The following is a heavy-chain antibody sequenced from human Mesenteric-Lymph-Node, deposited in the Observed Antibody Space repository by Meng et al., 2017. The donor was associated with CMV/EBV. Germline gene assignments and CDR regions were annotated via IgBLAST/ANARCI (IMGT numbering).Heavy chain of an antibody. D-gene: IGHD3-22*01. CDR3: AGDLRYSYDTSDL. CDR2: ISGGSSTI. V-gene: IGHV3-48*04. J-gene: IGHJ4*02. CDR1: GFTFSSYA. Sequence: GESLKISCAASGFTFSSYAMSWVRQAPGKGLEWVSYISGGSSTIYYADSVKGRFTISRDNAKNSLYLQMNSLRAQDTAVYYCAGDLRYSYDTSDLWGRGTLVTVSS.